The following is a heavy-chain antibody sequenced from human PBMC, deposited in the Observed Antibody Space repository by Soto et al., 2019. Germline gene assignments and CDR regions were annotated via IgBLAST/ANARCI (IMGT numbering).Heavy chain of an antibody. CDR1: GGSISSSSYY. CDR3: ASNQKGPYTGMDV. Sequence: SETLSLTCTVSGGSISSSSYYWGWIRQPPGKGLEWIGSIYYSGSTYYNPSLKSRVTISVDTSKNQFSLKLSSVTAADTAVYYCASNQKGPYTGMDVWGQGTTVTVSS. D-gene: IGHD5-18*01. CDR2: IYYSGST. J-gene: IGHJ6*02. V-gene: IGHV4-39*01.